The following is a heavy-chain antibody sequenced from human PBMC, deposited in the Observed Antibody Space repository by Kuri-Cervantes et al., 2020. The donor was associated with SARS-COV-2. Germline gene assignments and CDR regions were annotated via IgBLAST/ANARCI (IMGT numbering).Heavy chain of an antibody. J-gene: IGHJ4*02. CDR2: ISYDGSNK. D-gene: IGHD6-13*01. CDR3: AKDWWSRGIAAAGRPTGVDY. V-gene: IGHV3-30*18. Sequence: GGSLRLSCAASGFTFSSYGTHWVRQAPGKGLEWVAVISYDGSNKYYADSVKGRFTISRDNSKNTLYLQMNSLRAEDTAVYYCAKDWWSRGIAAAGRPTGVDYWGQGTLVTVSS. CDR1: GFTFSSYG.